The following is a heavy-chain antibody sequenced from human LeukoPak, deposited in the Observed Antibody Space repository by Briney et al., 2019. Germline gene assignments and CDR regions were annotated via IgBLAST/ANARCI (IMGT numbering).Heavy chain of an antibody. J-gene: IGHJ4*02. CDR2: ISWNSGSI. CDR1: GFNFDDYA. V-gene: IGHV3-9*01. Sequence: GGSLRLSCTASGFNFDDYAMHWVRQAPGKGLEWVSGISWNSGSIGYADSVKGRFTISRDNAKNSLYLQMNSLRAEDTALYYCAKDMGYDSSGSGIDYWGQGTLVTVSS. D-gene: IGHD3-22*01. CDR3: AKDMGYDSSGSGIDY.